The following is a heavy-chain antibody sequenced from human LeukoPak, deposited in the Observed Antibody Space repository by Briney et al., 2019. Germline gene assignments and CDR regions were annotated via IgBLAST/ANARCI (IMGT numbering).Heavy chain of an antibody. Sequence: GGSLRLSCTVSGFTVSSNSMSWVRQAPGKGLEWVSFIHSDNTHYSDSVKGRFTISRDNSKNTLYLQMNSLRAEDTAVYYCARDLGTTVTTYLDYWGQGTLVTVSS. CDR2: IHSDNT. J-gene: IGHJ4*02. D-gene: IGHD4-17*01. CDR3: ARDLGTTVTTYLDY. V-gene: IGHV3-53*01. CDR1: GFTVSSNS.